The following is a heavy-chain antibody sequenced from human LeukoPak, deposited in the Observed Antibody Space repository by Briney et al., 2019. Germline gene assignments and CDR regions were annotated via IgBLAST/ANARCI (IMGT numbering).Heavy chain of an antibody. CDR1: GFTFSSYE. CDR2: IYYSGST. CDR3: GRVYYSSSYDYWYFDL. Sequence: GSLRLSCAASGFTFSSYEMNWVRQAPGKGLEWIGYIYYSGSTNYNPSLKSRVTISVDTSKNQFPLKLSSVTAADTAVYYCGRVYYSSSYDYWYFDLWGRGTLVTVSS. J-gene: IGHJ2*01. D-gene: IGHD6-13*01. V-gene: IGHV4-59*01.